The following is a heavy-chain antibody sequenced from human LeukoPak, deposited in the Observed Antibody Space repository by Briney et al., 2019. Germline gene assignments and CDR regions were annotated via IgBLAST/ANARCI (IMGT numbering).Heavy chain of an antibody. D-gene: IGHD6-13*01. J-gene: IGHJ4*02. CDR1: GFTFSDYF. V-gene: IGHV3-11*04. CDR3: ARVEYSSSWQIVYYFDY. CDR2: ISSSGSTI. Sequence: EGSLGLSCAASGFTFSDYFMSWIRQAPGKGLEWVSYISSSGSTIYYADSVKGRFTISRDNAKNSLYLQMNSLTAEHTAVYYCARVEYSSSWQIVYYFDYWGQGTLVTVSS.